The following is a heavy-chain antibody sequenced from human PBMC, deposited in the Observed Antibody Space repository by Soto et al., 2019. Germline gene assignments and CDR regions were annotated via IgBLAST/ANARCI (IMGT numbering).Heavy chain of an antibody. CDR2: ISGSGGST. V-gene: IGHV3-23*01. D-gene: IGHD3-3*01. CDR3: AKDGWELFLEWLNIFDY. CDR1: GCTFSSYA. Sequence: EVQLLESGGGLVQPGGSLRLSCAASGCTFSSYAMSWVRQAPGKGLEWVSAISGSGGSTYYADSVKGRFTISRDNSKNTLYLQMNSLRAEDTAVYYCAKDGWELFLEWLNIFDYWGQGTLVTVSS. J-gene: IGHJ4*02.